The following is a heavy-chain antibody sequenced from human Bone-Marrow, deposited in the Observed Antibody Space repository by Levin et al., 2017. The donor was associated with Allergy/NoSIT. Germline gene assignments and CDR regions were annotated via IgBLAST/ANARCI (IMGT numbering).Heavy chain of an antibody. V-gene: IGHV3-7*01. Sequence: GESLKISCGGSGYTFSIYWMSWVRQAPGKGLEWVANIKQDGSETYYADSVKGRFTISRDNAKNSLYLQMDSLRVEDTAVYYCYSTGYYFDHWGQGTLATVSS. CDR2: IKQDGSET. CDR1: GYTFSIYW. J-gene: IGHJ4*02. CDR3: YSTGYYFDH. D-gene: IGHD2-21*01.